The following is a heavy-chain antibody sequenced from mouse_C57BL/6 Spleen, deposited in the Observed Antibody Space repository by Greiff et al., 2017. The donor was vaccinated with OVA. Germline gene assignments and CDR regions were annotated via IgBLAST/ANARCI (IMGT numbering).Heavy chain of an antibody. CDR1: GFTFSSYT. CDR2: ISGGGGNT. J-gene: IGHJ1*03. CDR3: AREGFGCHWYFDV. V-gene: IGHV5-9*01. Sequence: EVQRVESGGGLVKPGGSLKLSCAASGFTFSSYTMSWVRQTPEKRLEWVATISGGGGNTYYPDSVKGRFTISRDNAKNTLYLQMSRLRSEDTALYYCAREGFGCHWYFDVWGKGTTVTVSA. D-gene: IGHD2-2*01.